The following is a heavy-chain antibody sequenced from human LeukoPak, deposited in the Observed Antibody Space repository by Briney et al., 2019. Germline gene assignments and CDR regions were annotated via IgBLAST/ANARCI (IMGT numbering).Heavy chain of an antibody. D-gene: IGHD3-10*01. Sequence: GGSLRLSCAVSGITLGNYGMSWVRQAPGKGLEWVAGISDGGGSRNYADSVKGRFTISRDNPKNTLYLQMNSLRAEDTAVYFCAKRGVVIRAVIIVGFHKEAYYFDYWGQGALVTVSS. CDR3: AKRGVVIRAVIIVGFHKEAYYFDY. V-gene: IGHV3-23*01. CDR2: ISDGGGSR. CDR1: GITLGNYG. J-gene: IGHJ4*02.